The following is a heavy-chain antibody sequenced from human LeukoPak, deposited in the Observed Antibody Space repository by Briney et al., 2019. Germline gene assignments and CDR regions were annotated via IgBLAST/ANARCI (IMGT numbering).Heavy chain of an antibody. CDR3: ARGHCSGGSCYSWD. J-gene: IGHJ4*02. D-gene: IGHD2-15*01. CDR1: GYTFTSYA. Sequence: ASVKVSCKASGYTFTSYAMNWVRQAPGQGLEWMGWINTNTGNPTYAQGFTGRFVFSLDTSVSTAYLQISSLKAEDTAVYYCARGHCSGGSCYSWDWGQGTLVTVSS. V-gene: IGHV7-4-1*02. CDR2: INTNTGNP.